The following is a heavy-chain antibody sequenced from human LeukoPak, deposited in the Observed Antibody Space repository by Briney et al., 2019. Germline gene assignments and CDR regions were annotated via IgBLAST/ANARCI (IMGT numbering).Heavy chain of an antibody. J-gene: IGHJ5*02. D-gene: IGHD3-10*01. CDR1: GGSFSGYY. Sequence: PSETLSLTCAVYGGSFSGYYWSRIRQPPGKGLEWIGEINHSGSTNYNPSLKSRVTISVDTSKNQFSLKLSSVTAADTAVYYCARVLLWFGESWGWFDPWGQGTLVTVSS. V-gene: IGHV4-34*01. CDR2: INHSGST. CDR3: ARVLLWFGESWGWFDP.